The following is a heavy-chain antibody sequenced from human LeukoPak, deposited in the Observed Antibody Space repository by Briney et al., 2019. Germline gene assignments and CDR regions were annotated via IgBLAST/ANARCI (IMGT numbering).Heavy chain of an antibody. Sequence: SETLSLTCTVSGGSISSYYWSWIRQPAGKGLEWIGRIYTSGSTNYNPSLKSRVTMSVDTSKNQLSLKLSSVTAADTAVYYCARVIVVVPAARGLLDYWGQGTLVTVSS. V-gene: IGHV4-4*07. J-gene: IGHJ4*02. CDR3: ARVIVVVPAARGLLDY. CDR1: GGSISSYY. CDR2: IYTSGST. D-gene: IGHD2-2*01.